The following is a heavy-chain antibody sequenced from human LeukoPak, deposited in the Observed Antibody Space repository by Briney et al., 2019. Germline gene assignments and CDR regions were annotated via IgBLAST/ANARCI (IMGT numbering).Heavy chain of an antibody. CDR1: GFTFSSHD. V-gene: IGHV3-33*05. Sequence: GGSLRLPCAASGFTFSSHDMHWVRQAPGKGLEWVAIISYDGGKKDYADSVKGRFTISRDNSKNSLYLQMNSLRAEDTAVYYCAELGITMIGGVWGKGTTVTISS. CDR2: ISYDGGKK. D-gene: IGHD3-10*02. J-gene: IGHJ6*04. CDR3: AELGITMIGGV.